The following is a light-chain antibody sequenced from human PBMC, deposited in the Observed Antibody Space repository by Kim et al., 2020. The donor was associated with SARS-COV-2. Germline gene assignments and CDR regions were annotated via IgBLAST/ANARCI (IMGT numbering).Light chain of an antibody. CDR2: DDS. Sequence: SYELTQPPSLSVVPGGTATLTRGGNSIGSKGVHWYQQKPGQAPVLVVHDDSDRPSGIPERFSGSNSGNTATLTTIRAEAGDEADYFCQGWVDGSLVFGGG. V-gene: IGLV3-21*02. CDR3: QGWVDGSLV. CDR1: SIGSKG. J-gene: IGLJ3*02.